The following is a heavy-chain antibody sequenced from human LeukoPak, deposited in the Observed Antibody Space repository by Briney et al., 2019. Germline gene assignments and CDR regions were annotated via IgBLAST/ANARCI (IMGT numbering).Heavy chain of an antibody. D-gene: IGHD1-26*01. V-gene: IGHV4-4*02. Sequence: PSGTLSLTCAVSGGSIRSNNWWSWVRQAPGRGLEWIGEIFHSGSTNYNAALKSRVTISLDESNNRFSLEVTSVTAADTGVYYCARKGSDTRLTFWFDSWGQGTLVTVPS. CDR2: IFHSGST. CDR1: GGSIRSNNW. J-gene: IGHJ5*01. CDR3: ARKGSDTRLTFWFDS.